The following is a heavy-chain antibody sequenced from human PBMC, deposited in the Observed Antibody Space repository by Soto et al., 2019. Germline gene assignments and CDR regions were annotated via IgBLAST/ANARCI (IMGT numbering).Heavy chain of an antibody. CDR3: ARGYDFWSGYSRFLGWFDP. J-gene: IGHJ5*02. CDR1: GDSISSYY. V-gene: IGHV4-59*01. Sequence: SETLSLTCTVSGDSISSYYWSWIRQSPGKGLEWIGHIYYTGTTNYSPSLKSRVTISVDTSKNQFSLKLTSVTAADTAMYYCARGYDFWSGYSRFLGWFDPWGRGTLVTVSS. D-gene: IGHD3-3*01. CDR2: IYYTGTT.